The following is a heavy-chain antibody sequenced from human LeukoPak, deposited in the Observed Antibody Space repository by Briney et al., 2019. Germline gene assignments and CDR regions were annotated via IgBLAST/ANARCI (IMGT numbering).Heavy chain of an antibody. CDR3: ARELDQWLGPTYFVY. Sequence: PGGSLRLSCAASGFTFSSYAMSWVRQAPGKGLEWVSAISGTGGSTYYADSVKGRFTISRDNSKNTLYLQMNSLRAEDTAVYYCARELDQWLGPTYFVYWGQGSLVTVSS. V-gene: IGHV3-23*01. CDR1: GFTFSSYA. J-gene: IGHJ4*02. CDR2: ISGTGGST. D-gene: IGHD6-19*01.